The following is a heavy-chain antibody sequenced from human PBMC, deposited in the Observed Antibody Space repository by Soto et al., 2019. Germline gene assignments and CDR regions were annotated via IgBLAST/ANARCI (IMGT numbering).Heavy chain of an antibody. Sequence: QVQLGQSGAEVKKPGSSVKVSCKASGGTFSSYAISWVRQAPGQGLEWMGGIIPIFGTANYAQKFQGRVTSIADESTSPPYIELSSLRSEDTAGYYCESYGYCSGGSFYSTFDYWGQGTLVTVAS. CDR3: ESYGYCSGGSFYSTFDY. D-gene: IGHD2-15*01. J-gene: IGHJ4*02. CDR2: IIPIFGTA. V-gene: IGHV1-69*01. CDR1: GGTFSSYA.